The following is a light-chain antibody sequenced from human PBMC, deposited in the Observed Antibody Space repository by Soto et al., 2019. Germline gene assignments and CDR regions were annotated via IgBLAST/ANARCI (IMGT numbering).Light chain of an antibody. J-gene: IGKJ1*01. CDR3: QQSYSNPTWT. V-gene: IGKV1-39*01. CDR2: DSS. Sequence: DIQLTQSRNCVSSSLLDKVTITCRASQSISTYLNWYQHIPGEAPKLLVYDSSTLQTGVPSRFSGSGFGAEFTLTISGLQPEDFATYYCQQSYSNPTWTFGQGTKVDIK. CDR1: QSISTY.